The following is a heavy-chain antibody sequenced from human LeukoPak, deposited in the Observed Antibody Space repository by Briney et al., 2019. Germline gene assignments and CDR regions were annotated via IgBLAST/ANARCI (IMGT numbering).Heavy chain of an antibody. CDR3: ARSSSWYDRDAFDI. CDR1: GGSVTSGTYY. Sequence: PSETLSLTCAVSGGSVTSGTYYWNWIRQPPGKGLEWIGNIYYSGSTKYNPSLQSRVTISLDTSKTQFSLKLSSVTAADTAVYYCARSSSWYDRDAFDIWGQGTMVTVSS. D-gene: IGHD6-13*01. CDR2: IYYSGST. J-gene: IGHJ3*02. V-gene: IGHV4-61*01.